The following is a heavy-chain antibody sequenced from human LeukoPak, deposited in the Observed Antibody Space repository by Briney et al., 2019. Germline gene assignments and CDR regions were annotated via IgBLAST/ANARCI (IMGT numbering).Heavy chain of an antibody. CDR2: IYNNGYSGST. CDR1: GGSISSYY. V-gene: IGHV4-59*08. J-gene: IGHJ5*02. CDR3: AGHPRISWFDP. Sequence: SETLSLTRTVSGGSISSYYWSWIRQPPGKGLEWIGYIYNNGYSGSTNYTPSIKSRVTISVDTSKGQFSLKLTSVTAADTAVYYCAGHPRISWFDPWGQGTLVTVSS. D-gene: IGHD3-3*02.